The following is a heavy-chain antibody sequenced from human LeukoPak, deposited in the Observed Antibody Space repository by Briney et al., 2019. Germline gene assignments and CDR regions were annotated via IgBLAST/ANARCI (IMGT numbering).Heavy chain of an antibody. Sequence: PSQTLSLTCAVSGGSISSGGHSWSWIRQPPGKGLEWIGYIYHSGSTYYNPSLKSRVTISVDRSKNQFSLKLSSVTAADTAVYYCARISGYCSSTSCYTGLVDYWGQGTLVTVSS. CDR2: IYHSGST. CDR1: GGSISSGGHS. D-gene: IGHD2-2*02. V-gene: IGHV4-30-2*01. J-gene: IGHJ4*02. CDR3: ARISGYCSSTSCYTGLVDY.